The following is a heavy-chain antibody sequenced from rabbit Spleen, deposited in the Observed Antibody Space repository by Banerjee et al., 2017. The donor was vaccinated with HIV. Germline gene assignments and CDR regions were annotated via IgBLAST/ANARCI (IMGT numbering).Heavy chain of an antibody. CDR3: ARRTYPSDSAYYNL. Sequence: QSLEESGGDLVKPGASLTLTCTASGFSFSSSYWICWVRQAPGKGLEWIACIYAGSSGITYYANWAKGRFTISKTSSTTVTLQMTSLTAADTATYFCARRTYPSDSAYYNLWGPGTLVTVS. V-gene: IGHV1S40*01. CDR1: GFSFSSSYW. J-gene: IGHJ4*01. D-gene: IGHD1-1*01. CDR2: IYAGSSGIT.